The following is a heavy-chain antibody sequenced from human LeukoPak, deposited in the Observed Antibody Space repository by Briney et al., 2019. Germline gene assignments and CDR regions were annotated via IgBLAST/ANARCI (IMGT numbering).Heavy chain of an antibody. V-gene: IGHV4-34*01. Sequence: SETLSLTCAVHGGSFSGYYWTWIRQPPGKGLEYIGEINHSGSTNYNPSLKSRVTISVDTSKNQFSLKLSSVTAADTAMYYCVRGRRSSGTWLVRPLDYWGQGTLVTVSS. CDR1: GGSFSGYY. J-gene: IGHJ4*02. D-gene: IGHD3-22*01. CDR3: VRGRRSSGTWLVRPLDY. CDR2: INHSGST.